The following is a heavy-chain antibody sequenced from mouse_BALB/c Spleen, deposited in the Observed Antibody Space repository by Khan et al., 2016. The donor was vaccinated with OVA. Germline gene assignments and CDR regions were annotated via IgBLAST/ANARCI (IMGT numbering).Heavy chain of an antibody. D-gene: IGHD2-2*01. Sequence: IQLVQSGPDLMKPGASVEISCKASGYSFTTYYIHWVMQSHGRSLEWIGYIDPFSGGTTYNQNFKGKATLTVDKSSSTAYIRLSNLTTEDSAVYYCTRHGYVAWFTYWGQGTLVTVSA. CDR1: GYSFTTYY. V-gene: IGHV1S135*01. CDR2: IDPFSGGT. J-gene: IGHJ3*01. CDR3: TRHGYVAWFTY.